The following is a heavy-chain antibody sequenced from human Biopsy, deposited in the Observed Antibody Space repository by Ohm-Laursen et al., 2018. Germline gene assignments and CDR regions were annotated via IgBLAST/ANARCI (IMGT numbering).Heavy chain of an antibody. CDR3: ARRYCSSTSCSPPFYSWFDP. V-gene: IGHV1-69*13. D-gene: IGHD2-2*01. CDR2: IIPIFETI. CDR1: GGTFSSYA. J-gene: IGHJ5*02. Sequence: ASVKVSCNTSGGTFSSYAISWVRQAPGQEPEWMGGIIPIFETIDYAPKFQDRVTITADESTRTAYMELSSLKSEDTAVYYCARRYCSSTSCSPPFYSWFDPWGQGTLVTVSS.